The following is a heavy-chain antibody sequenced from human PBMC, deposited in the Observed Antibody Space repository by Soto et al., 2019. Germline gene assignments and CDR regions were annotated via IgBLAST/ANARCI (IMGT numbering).Heavy chain of an antibody. J-gene: IGHJ4*02. D-gene: IGHD3-22*01. CDR1: GGSISSSSYY. V-gene: IGHV4-39*01. CDR3: VKGEYYYDGSAYYPFDY. CDR2: IYYSGST. Sequence: SETLPLTCTVFGGSISSSSYYWGWIRQPPGKGLEWIGSIYYSGSTYYNPSLKSRVTISVDTSKNQFSLKLSSLRPEDTAVYYCVKGEYYYDGSAYYPFDYWGQGRMVTVSS.